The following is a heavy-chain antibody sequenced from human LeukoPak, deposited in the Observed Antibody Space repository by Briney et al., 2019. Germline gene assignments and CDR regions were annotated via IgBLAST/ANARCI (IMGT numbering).Heavy chain of an antibody. CDR2: ISYSGTT. Sequence: SETLSLTCTVSGGSISSSAPYWGWIRQPPGKGLEWIGSISYSGTTYYNPSLKSRVTIPVDTSKNQLSLKLSSVTAADTAVYYCARDPDFCSGYYYFDYWGQGTLVTVSS. CDR3: ARDPDFCSGYYYFDY. CDR1: GGSISSSAPY. D-gene: IGHD3-3*01. J-gene: IGHJ4*02. V-gene: IGHV4-39*07.